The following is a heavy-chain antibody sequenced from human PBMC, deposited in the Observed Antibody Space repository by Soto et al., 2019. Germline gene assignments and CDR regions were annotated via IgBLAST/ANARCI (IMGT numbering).Heavy chain of an antibody. J-gene: IGHJ4*02. V-gene: IGHV3-53*01. CDR1: GFIVSFNS. D-gene: IGHD3-22*01. Sequence: GGSLRLSCAASGFIVSFNSMSWVRQAPGKGLEWVSVIYSGGSTYYTDSVRGRFTISRDTSKNTLSLQMNSLSAEDTAVYYCARELYDSSGPFDRWGQGTLVTVSS. CDR3: ARELYDSSGPFDR. CDR2: IYSGGST.